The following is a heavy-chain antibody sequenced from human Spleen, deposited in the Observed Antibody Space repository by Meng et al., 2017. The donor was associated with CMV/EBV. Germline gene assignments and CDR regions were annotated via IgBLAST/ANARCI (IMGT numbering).Heavy chain of an antibody. CDR3: ARVIAVAGTAPFDH. CDR2: INSNSGGT. J-gene: IGHJ4*02. CDR1: GYTFIGYC. Sequence: ASVKVSCKASGYTFIGYCMHWVRQAPGQGLEWMGWINSNSGGTKYAQKFQGRVTMTRDTSVSTAYMELSRLRSDDTAVYYCARVIAVAGTAPFDHWGQGTLVTVSS. V-gene: IGHV1-2*02. D-gene: IGHD6-19*01.